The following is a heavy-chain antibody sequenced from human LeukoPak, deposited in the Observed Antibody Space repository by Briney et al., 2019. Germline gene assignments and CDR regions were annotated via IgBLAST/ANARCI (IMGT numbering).Heavy chain of an antibody. V-gene: IGHV3-23*01. D-gene: IGHD6-13*01. Sequence: GGSLRLSCAASGFTFSTYAMSWVRQAPGKGLEWVSAIVDSGSRTYYADSVKGRFTISRDNSKNTLYLQMNSLRAEDTAVYYCAKDVHSSTWLDFDYWGQGTLVTVSS. CDR3: AKDVHSSTWLDFDY. CDR1: GFTFSTYA. J-gene: IGHJ4*02. CDR2: IVDSGSRT.